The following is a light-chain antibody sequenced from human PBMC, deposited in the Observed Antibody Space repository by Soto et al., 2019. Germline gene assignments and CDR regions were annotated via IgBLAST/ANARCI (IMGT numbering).Light chain of an antibody. V-gene: IGKV1-5*03. Sequence: DLQMTQSPSTLSASVGDRVTITCRASQSISRWLARYQQKPEKAPRLLIYEASNLETGVPSRFSGSGSGTEFTLTISSLQPEDFATYHCQQYNSYSRTFGQGTKVDIK. J-gene: IGKJ1*01. CDR2: EAS. CDR3: QQYNSYSRT. CDR1: QSISRW.